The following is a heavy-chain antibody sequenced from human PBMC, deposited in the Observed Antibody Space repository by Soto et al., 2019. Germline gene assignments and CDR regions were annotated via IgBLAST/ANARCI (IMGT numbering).Heavy chain of an antibody. CDR2: IHHTGIT. CDR1: GGVLDGGRW. V-gene: IGHV4-4*02. D-gene: IGHD3-10*01. CDR3: ASGAHYLWHG. Sequence: PSETVCLTGTVSGGVLDGGRWWSLVRQPPGKGLEWIGEIHHTGITNYIPSLKSRVTMSVDKNKNQVSLEVYSVTAADTAVYYCASGAHYLWHGWGQGTLVPVPS. J-gene: IGHJ4*02.